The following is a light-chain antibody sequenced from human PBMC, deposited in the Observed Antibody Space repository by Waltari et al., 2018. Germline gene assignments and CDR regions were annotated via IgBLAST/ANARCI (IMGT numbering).Light chain of an antibody. Sequence: HSVLTQPPSASATPGQRVTISCSGSRSNIGSNTVNWYQHLPGMAPKLLIYYNNQRPSGVPDRFSGSKSGTSASLAISGLQSEDEADYYCAAWDDGPDGPVFGGGTKLTVL. J-gene: IGLJ2*01. V-gene: IGLV1-44*01. CDR1: RSNIGSNT. CDR3: AAWDDGPDGPV. CDR2: YNN.